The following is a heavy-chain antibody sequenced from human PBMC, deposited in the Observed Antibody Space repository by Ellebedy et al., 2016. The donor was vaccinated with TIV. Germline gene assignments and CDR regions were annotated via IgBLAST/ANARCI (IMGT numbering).Heavy chain of an antibody. Sequence: GESLKISCAASGFTFSSYSMNWVRQAPGKGLEWVSSISSSRSYIYYADSVKGRCTISRDNAKNSLYLQMNSLRAEDTAVYYCARGDCMLLSCRSGYGMDDWGQGTTVTVSS. CDR2: ISSSRSYI. CDR3: ARGDCMLLSCRSGYGMDD. D-gene: IGHD2-8*01. CDR1: GFTFSSYS. V-gene: IGHV3-21*01. J-gene: IGHJ6*02.